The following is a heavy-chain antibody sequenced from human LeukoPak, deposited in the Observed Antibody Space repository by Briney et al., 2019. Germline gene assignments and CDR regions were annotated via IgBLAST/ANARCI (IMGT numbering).Heavy chain of an antibody. CDR3: ARAPTVVKGRGRLNWFDP. D-gene: IGHD4-23*01. Sequence: VASVKVSCKASGHTFTSYDINWVRQATGQGLEWMGWMNPNSGNTGYAQKFKGRVTMTRNTSISTAYMELSSLRSEDTAVYYCARAPTVVKGRGRLNWFDPWGQGNLGTVSS. J-gene: IGHJ5*02. V-gene: IGHV1-8*01. CDR2: MNPNSGNT. CDR1: GHTFTSYD.